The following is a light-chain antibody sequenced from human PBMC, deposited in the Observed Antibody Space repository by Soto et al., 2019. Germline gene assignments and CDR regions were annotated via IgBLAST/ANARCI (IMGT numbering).Light chain of an antibody. Sequence: DSQMTQSPSSLSASVEDRVIISCRASQSISNHLNWYQQKPGKAPKLLIFAASSLQSGVTSRFSGSRSGPDFTLTISSLQPEDFATYYCQQSYSSPPTFGQGTKVDIK. J-gene: IGKJ1*01. CDR3: QQSYSSPPT. CDR2: AAS. CDR1: QSISNH. V-gene: IGKV1-39*01.